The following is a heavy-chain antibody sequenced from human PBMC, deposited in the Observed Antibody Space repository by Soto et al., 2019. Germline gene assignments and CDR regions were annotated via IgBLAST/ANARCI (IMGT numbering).Heavy chain of an antibody. Sequence: GGSLRLSCAASGFTFSDYYMSWIRQAPGKGLEWVSYISSSSSYTNYADSVKGRFTISRDNAKNSLYLQMNSLRAEDTAVYYCARDATHGGKRRMAGYYYYYYGMDVWGQGTTVTVSS. J-gene: IGHJ6*02. CDR1: GFTFSDYY. CDR2: ISSSSSYT. D-gene: IGHD2-15*01. CDR3: ARDATHGGKRRMAGYYYYYYGMDV. V-gene: IGHV3-11*06.